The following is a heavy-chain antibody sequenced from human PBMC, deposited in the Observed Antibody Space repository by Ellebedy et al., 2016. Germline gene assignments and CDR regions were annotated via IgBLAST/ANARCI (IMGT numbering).Heavy chain of an antibody. CDR3: ARGAYGMDV. CDR1: GGTFSTYA. V-gene: IGHV1-69*04. Sequence: ASVKVSCKASGGTFSTYAISWVRQAPGQGLEWMGRIIPILGIANYAQKFQGRVTISADKSTSTAYMELSSLRSEDTAVYYCARGAYGMDVWGQGTTVTVSS. J-gene: IGHJ6*02. CDR2: IIPILGIA.